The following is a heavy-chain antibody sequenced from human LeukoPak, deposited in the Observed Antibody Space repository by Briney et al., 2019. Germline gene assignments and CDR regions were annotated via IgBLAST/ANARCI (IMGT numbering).Heavy chain of an antibody. Sequence: SETLSLTCTVSGGSISSSSYYWGWIRQPPGKGLEWIGEINHSGSTNYNPSLKSRVTISVDTSKNQFSLKLSSVTAADTAVYYCARGRSFIVVVPAAMGLYYFDYWGQGTLVTVSS. CDR3: ARGRSFIVVVPAAMGLYYFDY. CDR2: INHSGST. D-gene: IGHD2-2*01. J-gene: IGHJ4*02. CDR1: GGSISSSSYY. V-gene: IGHV4-39*07.